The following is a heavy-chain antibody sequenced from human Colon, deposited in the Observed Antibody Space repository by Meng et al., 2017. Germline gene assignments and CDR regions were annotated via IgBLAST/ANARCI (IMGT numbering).Heavy chain of an antibody. D-gene: IGHD4-17*01. J-gene: IGHJ5*02. CDR3: ARVNGDFDEAWFDP. Sequence: QWRLQESGPGLVRPSETLSLTCTVSGASVSSDSHYWSWIRQSPGKGLEWIGYIYYTGNTNYNPSLASRVSMSLDTSKNHFSLHLTSVTAADTAIYYCARVNGDFDEAWFDPWGQGTLVTVSS. V-gene: IGHV4-61*03. CDR1: GASVSSDSHY. CDR2: IYYTGNT.